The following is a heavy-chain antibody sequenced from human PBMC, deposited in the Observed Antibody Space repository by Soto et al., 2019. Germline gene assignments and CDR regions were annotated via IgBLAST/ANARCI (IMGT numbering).Heavy chain of an antibody. CDR1: NASITSSGYY. D-gene: IGHD1-26*01. CDR2: IYHSGST. Sequence: QVQLQESGPRLVEASQTLSLTCTVSNASITSSGYYWSWVRQPPGKRLEWIGYIYHSGSTFYSPSLQSRLTMSGDTSKNQFALTLRSVTAADTAVYHCSLMSGTYYVPDYWGPGALVTVSS. J-gene: IGHJ4*02. V-gene: IGHV4-31*03. CDR3: SLMSGTYYVPDY.